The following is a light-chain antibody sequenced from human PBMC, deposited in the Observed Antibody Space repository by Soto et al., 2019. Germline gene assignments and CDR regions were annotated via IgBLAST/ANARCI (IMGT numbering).Light chain of an antibody. J-gene: IGKJ4*01. CDR1: QSVSSSY. Sequence: EIVLTQSPGTLSLSPWERATLSCRVSQSVSSSYLAWYQQKPGQAPRLLISGASTRATGIPDRFSGSGSGTDFTLTISRLEPEDFAVYYCQQYGSSPLTFGGGTKVEIK. V-gene: IGKV3-20*01. CDR2: GAS. CDR3: QQYGSSPLT.